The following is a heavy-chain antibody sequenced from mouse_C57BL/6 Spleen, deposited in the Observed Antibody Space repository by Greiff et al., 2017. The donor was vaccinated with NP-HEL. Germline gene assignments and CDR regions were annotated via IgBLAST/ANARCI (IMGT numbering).Heavy chain of an antibody. V-gene: IGHV1-69*01. CDR3: ARRDCFDY. CDR1: GYTFTSYW. Sequence: VQLQQPGAELVMPGASVKLSCKASGYTFTSYWMHWVKQRPGQGLEWIGEIDPSDSYTNYNQKFKGKSTLTVDKSSSTAYMQLSSLTSEDSAVYYCARRDCFDYWGQGTTLTVSS. CDR2: IDPSDSYT. J-gene: IGHJ2*01.